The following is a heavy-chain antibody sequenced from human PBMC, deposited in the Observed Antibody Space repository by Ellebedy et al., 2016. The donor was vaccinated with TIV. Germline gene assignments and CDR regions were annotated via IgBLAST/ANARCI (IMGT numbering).Heavy chain of an antibody. CDR2: ISYDGSNK. J-gene: IGHJ3*02. D-gene: IGHD3-9*01. CDR1: GFTFSSYW. V-gene: IGHV3-30-3*01. Sequence: GESLKISCAASGFTFSSYWMHWVRQAPGKGLEWVAVISYDGSNKYYADSVKGRFTISRDNSKNKLFLQMNSLGAEDTAVYYCARVLRYFDGLDDFDIWGQGTMVTVSS. CDR3: ARVLRYFDGLDDFDI.